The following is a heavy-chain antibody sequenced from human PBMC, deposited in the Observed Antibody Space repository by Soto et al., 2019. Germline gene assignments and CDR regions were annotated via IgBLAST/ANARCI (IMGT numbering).Heavy chain of an antibody. CDR3: ARHHDP. CDR1: GGSISSYY. CDR2: IYYSGST. J-gene: IGHJ5*02. Sequence: QVQLQESGPGLVKPSETLSLNSTVSGGSISSYYWSWIRQPPGKGLEWIGYIYYSGSTNYNPSLKSRVTISVDTSKNQFSLKLSSVTAADTAVYYCARHHDPWGQGTLVTVSS. V-gene: IGHV4-59*08.